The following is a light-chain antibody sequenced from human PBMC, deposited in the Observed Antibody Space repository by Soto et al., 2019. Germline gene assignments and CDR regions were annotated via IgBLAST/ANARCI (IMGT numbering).Light chain of an antibody. Sequence: DLQLTQSPSFLSASVGDRVTITCRASQGISTDLAWYQQKPGKAPKLLIYTASTLQSGVPSRFSGSGSGTEFTLTISSLLPEDFASYHCQQLNSVPFTFGQGTRLEIK. CDR1: QGISTD. CDR2: TAS. V-gene: IGKV1-9*01. J-gene: IGKJ5*01. CDR3: QQLNSVPFT.